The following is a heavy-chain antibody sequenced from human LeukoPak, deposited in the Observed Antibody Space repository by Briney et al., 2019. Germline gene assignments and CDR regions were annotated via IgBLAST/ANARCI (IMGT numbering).Heavy chain of an antibody. CDR3: AKVPYGSGKAPYFDY. V-gene: IGHV3-11*04. CDR1: GFTFGDYY. J-gene: IGHJ4*02. Sequence: GGSLRLSCAASGFTFGDYYMTWIRRAPGKGLEWVSYISNSGRTIYYADSLKGRFTISRDNAKNTLYLQMNSLRAEDTAVYYCAKVPYGSGKAPYFDYWGQGTLATVSS. CDR2: ISNSGRTI. D-gene: IGHD3-10*01.